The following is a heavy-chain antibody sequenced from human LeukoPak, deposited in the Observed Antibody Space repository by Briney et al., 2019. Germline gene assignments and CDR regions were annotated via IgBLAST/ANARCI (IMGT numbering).Heavy chain of an antibody. D-gene: IGHD6-13*01. Sequence: GGSLRLSCAPSGFTFDDYAMHWVRQAPGKGLEWVSGISWNSGSIGYADSVKGRFTISRDNAKNSLYLQMNSLRAEDTALYYCAKAYSSSWYGAFDYWGQGTLVTVSS. CDR2: ISWNSGSI. V-gene: IGHV3-9*01. CDR3: AKAYSSSWYGAFDY. CDR1: GFTFDDYA. J-gene: IGHJ4*02.